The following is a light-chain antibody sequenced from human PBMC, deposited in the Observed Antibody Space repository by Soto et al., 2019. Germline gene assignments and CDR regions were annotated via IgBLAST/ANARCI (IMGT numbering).Light chain of an antibody. Sequence: PGERATLSCRASRSFASSYLGWYQQKPGQAPRLLIYAASTRATGIPDRFSGSGSATDFTLTISRLEPEDSAVYYCQHYDSSPPYTFGQGTKLEIK. J-gene: IGKJ2*01. CDR3: QHYDSSPPYT. CDR1: RSFASSY. V-gene: IGKV3-20*01. CDR2: AAS.